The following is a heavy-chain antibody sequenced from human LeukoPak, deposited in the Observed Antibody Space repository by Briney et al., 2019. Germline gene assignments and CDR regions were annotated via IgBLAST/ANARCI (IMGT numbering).Heavy chain of an antibody. J-gene: IGHJ4*02. V-gene: IGHV4-59*11. CDR1: GGSISSHY. Sequence: SETLSLTCTDSGGSISSHYWSWIRQPPGKGLEWIGYIYYSGSTNYNPSLKSRVTISVDTSKNQFSLKLSSVTAADTAVYYCARGGSGFDYWGQGTLVTVSS. CDR2: IYYSGST. CDR3: ARGGSGFDY.